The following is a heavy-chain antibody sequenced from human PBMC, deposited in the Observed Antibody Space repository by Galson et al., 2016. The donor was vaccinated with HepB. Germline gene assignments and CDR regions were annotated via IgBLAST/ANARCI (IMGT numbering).Heavy chain of an antibody. CDR2: IRSKANSYAT. J-gene: IGHJ6*02. CDR1: GFTFSGSA. Sequence: SLRLSCAASGFTFSGSAMHWVRQASGKGLEWVGHIRSKANSYATTYAASVKGRFTIPRDDSKNTAYLQMNSLKTEDTAVYYCTRGLVVVAATQDYSYYYGMDVWGQGTTVTVSS. CDR3: TRGLVVVAATQDYSYYYGMDV. D-gene: IGHD2-15*01. V-gene: IGHV3-73*01.